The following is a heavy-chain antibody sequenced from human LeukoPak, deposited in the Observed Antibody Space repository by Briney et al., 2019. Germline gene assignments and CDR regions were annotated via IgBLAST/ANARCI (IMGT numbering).Heavy chain of an antibody. CDR1: GGSISSSVYY. Sequence: SETLSLTCTVSGGSISSSVYYWGWIRQPPGKGLEWIGYIYYSGSTNYNPSLKSRVTISIDTSKNQFSLRLSSVTAADTAVYYCARVTGYMVEDYFDYWGQGTLVTVSS. J-gene: IGHJ4*02. CDR3: ARVTGYMVEDYFDY. D-gene: IGHD5-12*01. V-gene: IGHV4-61*08. CDR2: IYYSGST.